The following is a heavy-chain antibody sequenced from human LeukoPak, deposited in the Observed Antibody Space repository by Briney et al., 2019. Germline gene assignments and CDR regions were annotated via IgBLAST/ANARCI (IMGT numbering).Heavy chain of an antibody. V-gene: IGHV3-21*01. Sequence: PGGSLRLSCAASGFTFSSYSMNWVRQAPGKGLEWVSSISSSSSYIYYADSVKGRFTISRDNAKNSLYLQMNSLRAEDTAVYYCARDRYSSSSRPNWFDPWGQGNLVTVSS. CDR3: ARDRYSSSSRPNWFDP. CDR2: ISSSSSYI. J-gene: IGHJ5*02. D-gene: IGHD6-6*01. CDR1: GFTFSSYS.